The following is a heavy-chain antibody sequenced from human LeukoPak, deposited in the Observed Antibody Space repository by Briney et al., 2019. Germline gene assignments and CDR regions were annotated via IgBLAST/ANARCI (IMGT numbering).Heavy chain of an antibody. D-gene: IGHD2-15*01. CDR1: GFTFSSYA. CDR2: ISYDGSNK. CDR3: ARDLGLGYCSGGSCYPSFYDY. Sequence: GGSLRLSCAASGFTFSSYAMHWVRQAPGKGLEWVAVISYDGSNKYYADSVKGRFTISRDNSKNTLYLQMNSLRAEDTAVYYCARDLGLGYCSGGSCYPSFYDYWGQGTLVTVSS. V-gene: IGHV3-30*04. J-gene: IGHJ4*02.